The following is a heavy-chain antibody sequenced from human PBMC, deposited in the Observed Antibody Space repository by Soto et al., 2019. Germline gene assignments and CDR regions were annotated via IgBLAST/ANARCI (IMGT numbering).Heavy chain of an antibody. CDR2: IFYSGST. Sequence: PSENLSISCTVSSGSISSSSYYWGWIRQPPGKGLEWIGSIFYSGSTYYNPSLKSRVTISVDTSKNQFSLKLSSVTAADTAVYYCARRRLAVRGVIHDYYYGMDVWGPGTTVTVPS. V-gene: IGHV4-39*01. J-gene: IGHJ6*02. CDR1: SGSISSSSYY. D-gene: IGHD3-10*01. CDR3: ARRRLAVRGVIHDYYYGMDV.